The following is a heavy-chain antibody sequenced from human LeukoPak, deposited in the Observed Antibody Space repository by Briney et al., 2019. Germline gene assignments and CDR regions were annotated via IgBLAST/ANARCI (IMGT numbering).Heavy chain of an antibody. V-gene: IGHV4-61*01. Sequence: SETLSLTCTVSGGSVSSGSYYWSWIRQPPGKGLEWIGYIYYSGSTNYNPSLKSRVTISVDTSKNQFSLKLSSVTAADTAVYYCASIVGTTLGDYWGQGTLVTVSS. D-gene: IGHD1-26*01. CDR1: GGSVSSGSYY. CDR3: ASIVGTTLGDY. CDR2: IYYSGST. J-gene: IGHJ4*02.